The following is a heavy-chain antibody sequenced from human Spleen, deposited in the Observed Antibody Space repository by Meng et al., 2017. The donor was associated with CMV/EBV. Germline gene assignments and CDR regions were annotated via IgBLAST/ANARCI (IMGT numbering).Heavy chain of an antibody. CDR1: GGSISSYY. D-gene: IGHD4-11*01. CDR3: ATLTTYSWFDP. J-gene: IGHJ5*02. Sequence: SETLSLTCTVSGGSISSYYWSWIRQSPGKGLEWIGKISDSGGTYSNWSLKSRVSMSVDTSKNEFSLRLTPVTTADTAVYYCATLTTYSWFDPWGQGTLVTVSS. V-gene: IGHV4-59*04. CDR2: ISDSGGT.